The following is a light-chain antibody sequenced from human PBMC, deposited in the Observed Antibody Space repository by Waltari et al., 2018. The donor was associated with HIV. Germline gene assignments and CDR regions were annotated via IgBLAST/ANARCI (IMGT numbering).Light chain of an antibody. V-gene: IGKV1-5*03. CDR3: QQYRTHYG. J-gene: IGKJ2*01. CDR1: QNIDNW. Sequence: DVQMTQSHSNLSASVGDTDVITCRASQNIDNWLAWYHQRPGRAPKLLIYRTSVLESGVSSRFSGSGSGTEFTLTIRSLQPDDVGTYFCQQYRTHYGFGQGTRVE. CDR2: RTS.